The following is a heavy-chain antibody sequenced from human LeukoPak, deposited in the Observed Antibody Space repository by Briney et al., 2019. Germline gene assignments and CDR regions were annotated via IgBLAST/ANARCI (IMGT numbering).Heavy chain of an antibody. CDR1: GDSISTSSYY. Sequence: PSETLSLTCSVSGDSISTSSYYWGWIRQPPGKGLEWIGTIYYSGSTYYNPSLTSRVTISVDTSKNQFSLKLSSVTAADTAVYYCARLLSPGWFDPWGQGTLVTVSS. CDR2: IYYSGST. V-gene: IGHV4-39*01. CDR3: ARLLSPGWFDP. J-gene: IGHJ5*02. D-gene: IGHD2/OR15-2a*01.